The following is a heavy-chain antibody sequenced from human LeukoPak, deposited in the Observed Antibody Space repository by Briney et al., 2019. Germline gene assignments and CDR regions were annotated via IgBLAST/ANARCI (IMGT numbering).Heavy chain of an antibody. Sequence: SETLSLTCTVSGASISSYYWSWIRQPPGKGLEWIGRVYTSGSTSYNPSLRSRVTMSVDTSKNQLSLKLSSVTAADTAVYYCAGLYVWGNGITVTISS. V-gene: IGHV4-4*07. CDR2: VYTSGST. J-gene: IGHJ6*04. CDR1: GASISSYY. CDR3: AGLYV.